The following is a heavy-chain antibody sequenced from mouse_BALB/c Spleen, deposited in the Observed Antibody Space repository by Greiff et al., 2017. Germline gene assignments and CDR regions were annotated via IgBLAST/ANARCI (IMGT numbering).Heavy chain of an antibody. CDR3: ASQTGTRGYAMDY. D-gene: IGHD4-1*01. Sequence: EVQLVESGGGLVKLGGSLKLSCAASGFTFSSYYMSWVRQTPEKRLELVAAINSNGGSTYYPDTVKGRFTISRDNAKNTLYLQMSSLKSEDTALYYCASQTGTRGYAMDYWGQGTSVTVSS. J-gene: IGHJ4*01. CDR1: GFTFSSYY. V-gene: IGHV5-6-2*01. CDR2: INSNGGST.